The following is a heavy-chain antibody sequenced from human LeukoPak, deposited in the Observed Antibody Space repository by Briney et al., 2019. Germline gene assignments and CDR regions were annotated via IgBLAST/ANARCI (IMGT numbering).Heavy chain of an antibody. CDR2: IYDSGST. V-gene: IGHV4-4*02. CDR1: GGSISSSNW. D-gene: IGHD6-19*01. CDR3: GGGGWLAQYYFDY. J-gene: IGHJ4*02. Sequence: SGTLSLTCAVSGGSISSSNWWSWVRQPPGKGLEWVGEIYDSGSTNYNPSLKSRVTISVDKSKNQFSLKLSSVTAADTAVYYWGGGGWLAQYYFDYWGQGTLVTVSS.